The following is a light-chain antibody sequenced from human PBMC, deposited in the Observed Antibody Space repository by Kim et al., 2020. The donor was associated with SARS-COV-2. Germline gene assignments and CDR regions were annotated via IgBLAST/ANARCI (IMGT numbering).Light chain of an antibody. CDR1: SLRSYY. CDR3: NSRDSNDNVV. CDR2: GKN. V-gene: IGLV3-19*01. J-gene: IGLJ2*01. Sequence: VALGQTVRSTCQGDSLRSYYATWYQQKPGQAPILVIYGKNNRPSGIPDRFSGSSSENTASLTITGTQAGDEADYYCNSRDSNDNVVFGGGTKLTVL.